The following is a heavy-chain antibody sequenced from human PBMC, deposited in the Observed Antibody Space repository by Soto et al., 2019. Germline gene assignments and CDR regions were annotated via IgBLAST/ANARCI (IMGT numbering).Heavy chain of an antibody. CDR3: TRDSYDFWSAYYFFFDY. V-gene: IGHV3-49*04. Sequence: GGSLRLSCTGSGFTFGGYGMSWVRQAPGKGLEWVGFIRGKASGGTTEYAASVKGSFAISRDDSKSIAYLQMNSVKTEDTAVYYCTRDSYDFWSAYYFFFDYWGQGALVTVSS. CDR1: GFTFGGYG. D-gene: IGHD3-3*01. CDR2: IRGKASGGTT. J-gene: IGHJ4*02.